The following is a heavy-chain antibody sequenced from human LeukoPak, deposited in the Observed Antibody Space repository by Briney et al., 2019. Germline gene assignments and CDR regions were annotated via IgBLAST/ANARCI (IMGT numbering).Heavy chain of an antibody. CDR3: ARDNHDTVVVKEDAFDI. Sequence: GGSLRLSCAASGFIFSNYAMHLVRQAPGKGLEWVAVISFDGRNEYYADSVKGRFTISRDNYKNTLFLQMNSLRAEDTAVYYCARDNHDTVVVKEDAFDIWGEGTMVTVSS. CDR2: ISFDGRNE. V-gene: IGHV3-30*04. J-gene: IGHJ3*02. CDR1: GFIFSNYA. D-gene: IGHD2-15*01.